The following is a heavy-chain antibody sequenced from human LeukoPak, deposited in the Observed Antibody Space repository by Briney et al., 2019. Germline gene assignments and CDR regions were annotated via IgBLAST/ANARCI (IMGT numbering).Heavy chain of an antibody. CDR2: IYTSGST. Sequence: SETLSLTCTVSGGSISSGSYYWSWIRQPAGKGLEWIGRIYTSGSTNYNPSLKSRVTMSVDTSKNQFSLKLSSVTAADTAVYYCARSPRWARYYYGSGSYRRYYFGYWGQGTLVTVSS. J-gene: IGHJ4*02. CDR1: GGSISSGSYY. D-gene: IGHD3-10*01. CDR3: ARSPRWARYYYGSGSYRRYYFGY. V-gene: IGHV4-61*02.